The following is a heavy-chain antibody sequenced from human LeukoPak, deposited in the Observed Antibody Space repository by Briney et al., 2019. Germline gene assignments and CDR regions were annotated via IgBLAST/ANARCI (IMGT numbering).Heavy chain of an antibody. D-gene: IGHD3-22*01. CDR3: ARGPRLSSMIVVVSRRNWFDP. J-gene: IGHJ5*02. V-gene: IGHV4-30-2*01. CDR2: INHSGST. Sequence: PSQTLSLTCAVSGGSISSGGYYWSWIRQPPGKGLEWIGEINHSGSTNYNPSLKSRVTISVDTSKNQFSLKLSSVTAADTAVYYCARGPRLSSMIVVVSRRNWFDPWGQGTLVTVSS. CDR1: GGSISSGGYY.